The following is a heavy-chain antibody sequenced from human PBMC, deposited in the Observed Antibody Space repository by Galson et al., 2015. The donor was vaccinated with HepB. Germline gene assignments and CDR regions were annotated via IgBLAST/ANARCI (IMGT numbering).Heavy chain of an antibody. CDR1: GDSISSGAYY. V-gene: IGHV4-31*03. Sequence: TLSLTCTVSGDSISSGAYYWSWIRQHPGKGPEWIGYISYSGSTNYNPSLKSRTYISVDMSKNQFSLKVSSVTAADTAVYYCGRITPLTGFRPEYWGQGTLVIVSS. D-gene: IGHD1-14*01. CDR2: ISYSGST. J-gene: IGHJ4*02. CDR3: GRITPLTGFRPEY.